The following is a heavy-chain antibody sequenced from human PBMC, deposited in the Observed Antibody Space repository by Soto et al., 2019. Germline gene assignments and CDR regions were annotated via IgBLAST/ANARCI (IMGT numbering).Heavy chain of an antibody. D-gene: IGHD1-26*01. CDR1: GFSFADAW. Sequence: GGSLRLSCAASGFSFADAWMGWVRQAPGRGLEWVGRIKSRAHGGTTDFPAPVKGRFSISRDDSKSTLYLQMSSLQTEDTAVYHCTSDVGHMSLPLFSSWGQGTLVTDSS. V-gene: IGHV3-15*01. J-gene: IGHJ5*02. CDR2: IKSRAHGGTT. CDR3: TSDVGHMSLPLFSS.